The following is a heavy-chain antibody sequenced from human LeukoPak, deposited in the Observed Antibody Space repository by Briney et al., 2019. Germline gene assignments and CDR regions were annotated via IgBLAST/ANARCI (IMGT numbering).Heavy chain of an antibody. CDR3: ARRVDFWSGYSE. D-gene: IGHD3-3*01. CDR1: GGSISSYY. J-gene: IGHJ4*02. CDR2: IYYSGST. V-gene: IGHV4-59*01. Sequence: SETLSLTCTVSGGSISSYYWSWIRQPPGKGLEWIGYIYYSGSTNYNPSLKSRATISVDTSKNQFSLKLSSVTAADTAVYYCARRVDFWSGYSEWDQGTLVTVSS.